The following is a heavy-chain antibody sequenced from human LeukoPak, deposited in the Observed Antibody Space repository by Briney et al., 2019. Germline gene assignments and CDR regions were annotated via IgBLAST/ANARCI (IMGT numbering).Heavy chain of an antibody. CDR1: GFTFSSYS. Sequence: PGGSLRLSCAASGFTFSSYSMNWVRQAPGKGLEWVSSISSSSSYIHYADSVKGRFTISRDNAKNSLYLQMNSLRAEDTAVYYCARGSSLERRAYYYMDVWGKGTTVTVSS. D-gene: IGHD1-1*01. V-gene: IGHV3-21*01. CDR3: ARGSSLERRAYYYMDV. J-gene: IGHJ6*03. CDR2: ISSSSSYI.